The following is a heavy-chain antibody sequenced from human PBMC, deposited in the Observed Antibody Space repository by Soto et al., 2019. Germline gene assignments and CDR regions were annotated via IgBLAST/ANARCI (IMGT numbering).Heavy chain of an antibody. V-gene: IGHV1-69*04. Sequence: ASVKVSCKASRGTFSSYTISWVRQAPGQGLEWMGRIIPILGIANYAQKFQGRVTITADKSTSTAYMELSSLRSEDTAVYYCARDGVRSNNWFAPWGQGTLVTVSS. CDR3: ARDGVRSNNWFAP. D-gene: IGHD3-10*01. CDR1: RGTFSSYT. J-gene: IGHJ5*02. CDR2: IIPILGIA.